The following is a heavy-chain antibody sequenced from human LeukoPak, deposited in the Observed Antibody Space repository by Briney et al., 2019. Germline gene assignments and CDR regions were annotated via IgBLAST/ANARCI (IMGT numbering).Heavy chain of an antibody. Sequence: GGSLRLSCAAPGFTFSSYSMNWVRQAPGKGLEWVSSISSSSSYIYYADSVKGRFTISRDNAKNSLYLQMNSLRAEDTAVYYCARTPYSSGWHNFDYWGQGTLVTVSS. J-gene: IGHJ4*02. CDR1: GFTFSSYS. V-gene: IGHV3-21*01. CDR3: ARTPYSSGWHNFDY. D-gene: IGHD6-19*01. CDR2: ISSSSSYI.